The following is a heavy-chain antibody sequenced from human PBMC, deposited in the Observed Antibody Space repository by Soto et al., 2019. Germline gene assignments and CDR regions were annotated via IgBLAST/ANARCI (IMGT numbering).Heavy chain of an antibody. Sequence: SETLSLTCTVSGGSISSYYWSWIRQPPGKGLEWIGYIYYSGSTNYNPSLKSRVTISVDASKSQFSLKLNSVTAADTAVYYCARSGLSDYWGQGTLVTVSS. CDR2: IYYSGST. D-gene: IGHD5-12*01. V-gene: IGHV4-59*12. J-gene: IGHJ4*02. CDR1: GGSISSYY. CDR3: ARSGLSDY.